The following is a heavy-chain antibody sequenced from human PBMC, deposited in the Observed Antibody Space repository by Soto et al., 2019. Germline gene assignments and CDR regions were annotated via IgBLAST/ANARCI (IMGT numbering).Heavy chain of an antibody. J-gene: IGHJ5*02. CDR3: ARVNPREYEKWFDP. V-gene: IGHV4-30-4*01. CDR2: IYYSGST. Sequence: LSLTCTVSGGSISSGDYYWSWIRQPPGKGLEWIGYIYYSGSTYYNPSLKSRVTISVDTSKNQFSLKLSSVTAADTAVYYCARVNPREYEKWFDPWGQGTLVTVSS. CDR1: GGSISSGDYY. D-gene: IGHD3-10*01.